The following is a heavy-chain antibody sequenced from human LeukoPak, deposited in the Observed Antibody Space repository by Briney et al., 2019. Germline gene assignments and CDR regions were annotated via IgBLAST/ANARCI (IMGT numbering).Heavy chain of an antibody. D-gene: IGHD1-26*01. Sequence: GASVKVSCKASGYTFTSYGISWVRQAPGQGLEWMGWISAYNGNTNYAQKLRGRVTMTTDTSTSTAYMELRSLRSDDTAVYYCARGNPMNLELPSYYFDYWGQGTLVTVSS. J-gene: IGHJ4*02. CDR2: ISAYNGNT. V-gene: IGHV1-18*01. CDR3: ARGNPMNLELPSYYFDY. CDR1: GYTFTSYG.